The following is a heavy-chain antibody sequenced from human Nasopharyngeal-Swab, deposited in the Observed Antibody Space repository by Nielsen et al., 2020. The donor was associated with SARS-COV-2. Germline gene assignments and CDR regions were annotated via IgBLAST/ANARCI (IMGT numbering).Heavy chain of an antibody. J-gene: IGHJ5*02. Sequence: SETLSLTCTVSGVSISSQYWSWIRQPPGKGLEWIGYISHNSGTNYNPSLKSRVTMFMDTSKNQFSLKLRSVTAADTAVYYCAKEGATGWFDPWGQGTLVTVSP. V-gene: IGHV4-59*11. CDR3: AKEGATGWFDP. CDR1: GVSISSQY. CDR2: ISHNSGT.